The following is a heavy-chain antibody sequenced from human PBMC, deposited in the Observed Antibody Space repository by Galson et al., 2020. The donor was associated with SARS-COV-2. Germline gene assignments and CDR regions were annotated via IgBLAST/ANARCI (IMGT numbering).Heavy chain of an antibody. V-gene: IGHV4-4*02. J-gene: IGHJ5*02. Sequence: SETLSLTCAVSGGSISSSNWWSWVRQPPGQGLEWIGEIYHSGSTNYNPSLKSRVTISVDKSKNQFSLKLSSVTAADTAVYYGASGESYCSSTSCVNWFDPWGQGTLVTVSS. CDR1: GGSISSSNW. D-gene: IGHD2-2*01. CDR3: ASGESYCSSTSCVNWFDP. CDR2: IYHSGST.